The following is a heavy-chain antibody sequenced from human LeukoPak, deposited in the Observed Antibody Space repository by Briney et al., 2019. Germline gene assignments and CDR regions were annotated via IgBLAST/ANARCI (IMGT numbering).Heavy chain of an antibody. CDR1: GGSFSGYY. CDR2: INHSGST. V-gene: IGHV4-34*01. CDR3: ARVVGGNNWFDP. D-gene: IGHD4-23*01. Sequence: PSETLSLTCAVYGGSFSGYYWSWIRQPPGKGLEWIGEINHSGSTNYNPSLKSRVTISVDTSKNQFSLKLSSVTAADTAVYYCARVVGGNNWFDPWGQGTLVTVSS. J-gene: IGHJ5*02.